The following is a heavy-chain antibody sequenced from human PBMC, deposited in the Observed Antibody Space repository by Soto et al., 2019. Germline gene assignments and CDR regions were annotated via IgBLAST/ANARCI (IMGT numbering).Heavy chain of an antibody. CDR1: GFTFSSYG. D-gene: IGHD6-19*01. J-gene: IGHJ6*02. CDR3: VKDGSSGWPYYYGMDV. Sequence: LRLSCAASGFTFSSYGMHWVRQAPGKGLEWVAVISYDGRNKYYADSVKGRFTISRDNSKNTLYLQMSSLRPEDTAVYYCVKDGSSGWPYYYGMDVWGQGTTVTVSS. V-gene: IGHV3-30*18. CDR2: ISYDGRNK.